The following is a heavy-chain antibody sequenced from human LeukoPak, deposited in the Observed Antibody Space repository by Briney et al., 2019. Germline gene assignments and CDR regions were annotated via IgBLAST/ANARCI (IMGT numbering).Heavy chain of an antibody. J-gene: IGHJ4*02. CDR1: GFTFSSYS. D-gene: IGHD2-2*01. CDR2: ISGSGGST. V-gene: IGHV3-23*01. Sequence: GGSLRLSCAASGFTFSSYSMNWVRQAPGKGLEWVSAISGSGGSTYYADSVKGRFTISRDNSKNTLYLQMNSLRAEDTAVYYCAKRVVPAARTSNIDYWGQGTLVTVSS. CDR3: AKRVVPAARTSNIDY.